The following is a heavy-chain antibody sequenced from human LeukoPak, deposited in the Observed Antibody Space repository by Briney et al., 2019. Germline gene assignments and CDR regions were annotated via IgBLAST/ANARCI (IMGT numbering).Heavy chain of an antibody. CDR3: AREVRYCSGGSCFGARYYYYYYMDV. D-gene: IGHD2-15*01. V-gene: IGHV4-34*01. J-gene: IGHJ6*03. CDR2: IYHSGNT. CDR1: GGSFSDYY. Sequence: SETLSLTCAVYGGSFSDYYWSWIRQPPGKGLEWIGEIYHSGNTNYNPSLKSRVTISVDTSKNQFSLKLSSVTAADTAVYYCAREVRYCSGGSCFGARYYYYYYMDVWGKGTTVTVSS.